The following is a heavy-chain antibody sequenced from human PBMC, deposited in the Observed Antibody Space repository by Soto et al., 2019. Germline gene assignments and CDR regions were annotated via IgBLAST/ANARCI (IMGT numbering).Heavy chain of an antibody. Sequence: XSVKDSFKGSVYTFSQYLLHWLRQAPGQGLEWMGWISPKSGGTHYAPKFEGRVTLTTDTSISTAFMELSSLTSDDTAVYYCARGPRTQLWFPNVYWGQGSLVTVSS. V-gene: IGHV1-2*02. CDR3: ARGPRTQLWFPNVY. J-gene: IGHJ1*01. CDR1: VYTFSQYL. D-gene: IGHD5-18*01. CDR2: ISPKSGGT.